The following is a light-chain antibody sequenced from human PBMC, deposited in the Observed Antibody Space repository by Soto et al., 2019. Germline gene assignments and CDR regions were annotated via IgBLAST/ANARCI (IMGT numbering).Light chain of an antibody. Sequence: QSVLTQPPSVSGAPGQRVAISCTGSSSNIGAEYDVHWYQQLPGTAPKRLIYGDNNRPSGVPDRFSGSKSGTSASLAITGLQPEDEADYYCQSYDSSLSGSRVFGGGTKLTVL. V-gene: IGLV1-40*01. CDR2: GDN. J-gene: IGLJ3*02. CDR1: SSNIGAEYD. CDR3: QSYDSSLSGSRV.